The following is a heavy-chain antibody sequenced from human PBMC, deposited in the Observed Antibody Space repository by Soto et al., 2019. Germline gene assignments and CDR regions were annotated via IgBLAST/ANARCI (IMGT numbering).Heavy chain of an antibody. Sequence: EVQLVQSGAEVKKPGESLKISCKGSGYSFTSYWIGWVRQMPGKGLEWMGIIYPGDSDTRYSPSFQGQVTISADKSISTAYLQWSSLKASDTAMYYCARENIVVVVAATGDLGYYYYGMDVWGQGTTVTVSS. V-gene: IGHV5-51*03. CDR2: IYPGDSDT. CDR3: ARENIVVVVAATGDLGYYYYGMDV. CDR1: GYSFTSYW. D-gene: IGHD2-15*01. J-gene: IGHJ6*02.